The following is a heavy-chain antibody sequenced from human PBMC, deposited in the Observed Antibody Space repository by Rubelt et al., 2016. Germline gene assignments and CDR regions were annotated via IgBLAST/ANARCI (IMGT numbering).Heavy chain of an antibody. CDR2: INSDGSST. Sequence: VQLVESGGGLVQPGGSLRLSCAASGFTFSSYWMHWVRQAPGKGLVWVSRINSDGSSTSYADSGKVWFTISRDNAKNTLYLQMNSLRAEDTAVYYCARWNYRDMDFDYWGQGTLVTVSS. CDR3: ARWNYRDMDFDY. D-gene: IGHD3-16*02. V-gene: IGHV3-74*01. CDR1: GFTFSSYW. J-gene: IGHJ4*02.